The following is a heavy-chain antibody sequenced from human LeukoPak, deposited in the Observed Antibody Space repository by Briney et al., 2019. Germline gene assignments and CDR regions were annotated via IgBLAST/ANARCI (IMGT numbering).Heavy chain of an antibody. J-gene: IGHJ4*02. CDR2: ISSSGSTI. Sequence: SGGSLGLSCAASGFTFSDYYMSWIRQAPGKGLEWVSYISSSGSTIYYADSVKGRFTISRDNAKNSLYLQMNSLRAEDTAVYYRARGSAPAYYYDSSGYFFDYWGQGTLVTVSS. CDR3: ARGSAPAYYYDSSGYFFDY. CDR1: GFTFSDYY. D-gene: IGHD3-22*01. V-gene: IGHV3-11*04.